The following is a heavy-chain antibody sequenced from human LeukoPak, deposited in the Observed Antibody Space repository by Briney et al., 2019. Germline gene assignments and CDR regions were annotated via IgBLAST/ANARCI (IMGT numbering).Heavy chain of an antibody. CDR1: GGSISSGGYY. CDR3: ARDGGYCSSTSWYTPGYYYGMDV. V-gene: IGHV4-31*11. J-gene: IGHJ6*02. CDR2: IYYSGST. D-gene: IGHD2-2*02. Sequence: SETLSLTCAVSGGSISSGGYYWSWIRQHPGKGLEWIGYIYYSGSTYYNPSLKSRVTISVDTSKNQFSLKLSSVTAADTAVYYCARDGGYCSSTSWYTPGYYYGMDVRVQGTTVTVSS.